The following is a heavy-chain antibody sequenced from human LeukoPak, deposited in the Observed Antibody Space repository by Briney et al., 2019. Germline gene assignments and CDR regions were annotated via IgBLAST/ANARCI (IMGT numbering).Heavy chain of an antibody. J-gene: IGHJ4*02. V-gene: IGHV1-2*02. CDR1: GHIFSVYY. CDR2: IHAETGVT. D-gene: IGHD3-16*01. CDR3: TRLWLNKAYDP. Sequence: GASVKLFCKDSGHIFSVYYIHWVRQAPGQGLEWMAWIHAETGVTYYAQKFQGRVTLTRDTSISTDYMELTRLRSDDTAIYYCTRLWLNKAYDPWGQGTTVTVSS.